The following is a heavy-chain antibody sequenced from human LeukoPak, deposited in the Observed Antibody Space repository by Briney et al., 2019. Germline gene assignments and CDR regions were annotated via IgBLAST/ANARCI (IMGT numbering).Heavy chain of an antibody. D-gene: IGHD3-10*01. V-gene: IGHV1-8*01. CDR1: GYTFTSYD. Sequence: ASVKVSCKASGYTFTSYDINWVRQATGQGLEWMGWMNPNSGNTGYAQKFQGRVTVTRNTSISTAYMELSSLRSEDTAVYYCARALYGSGSYGSDFDYWGQGTLVTVSS. J-gene: IGHJ4*02. CDR2: MNPNSGNT. CDR3: ARALYGSGSYGSDFDY.